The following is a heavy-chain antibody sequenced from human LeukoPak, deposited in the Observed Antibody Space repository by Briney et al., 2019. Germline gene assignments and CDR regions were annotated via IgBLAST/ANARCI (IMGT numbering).Heavy chain of an antibody. CDR3: ARLPSGWYFDY. J-gene: IGHJ4*02. Sequence: ASVKVSCKASGYTFTGYHMHWVRQAPGQRLEWMGWINPNSGGTNYAQKLQGRVTMTTDTSTSTAYMELRSLRSDDTAVYYCARLPSGWYFDYWGQGTLVTVSS. CDR1: GYTFTGYH. D-gene: IGHD6-19*01. CDR2: INPNSGGT. V-gene: IGHV1-2*02.